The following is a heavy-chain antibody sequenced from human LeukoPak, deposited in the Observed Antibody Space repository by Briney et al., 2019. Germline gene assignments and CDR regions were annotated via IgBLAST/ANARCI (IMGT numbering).Heavy chain of an antibody. CDR2: TNSDGSST. D-gene: IGHD1-26*01. V-gene: IGHV3-74*01. Sequence: GGSLRLSCAASGFTFSSSWMHWVRQAPGKGLVRVSRTNSDGSSTRYADFVKGRFTISRDNARNTLYLQMNSLRAEDTAVYYCAKEGAASAFDIWGQGSMVTVSS. CDR3: AKEGAASAFDI. CDR1: GFTFSSSW. J-gene: IGHJ3*02.